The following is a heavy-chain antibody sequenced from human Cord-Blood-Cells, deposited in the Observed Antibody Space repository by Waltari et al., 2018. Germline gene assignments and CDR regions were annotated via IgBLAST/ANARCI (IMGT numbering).Heavy chain of an antibody. V-gene: IGHV1-3*01. CDR1: GYTFTSYD. CDR2: INAGNGNT. J-gene: IGHJ4*02. CDR3: ARASPAPYSSSWFDY. D-gene: IGHD6-13*01. Sequence: QVQLVQSGAEVKKPGAPVKASCKPSGYTFTSYDMHWMRQPPGQRLAGMGWINAGNGNTKYSQKFQGRVTITRDTSASTAYMELSSLRSEDTAVYYCARASPAPYSSSWFDYWGQGTLVTVSS.